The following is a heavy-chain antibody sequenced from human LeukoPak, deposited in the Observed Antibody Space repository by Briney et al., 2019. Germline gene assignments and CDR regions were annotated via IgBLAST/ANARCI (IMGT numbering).Heavy chain of an antibody. CDR1: GYTFSSYT. V-gene: IGHV1-2*02. J-gene: IGHJ3*02. CDR2: INPNSGGT. D-gene: IGHD3-22*01. Sequence: ASVKVSCKTSGYTFSSYTITWVRQAPGQGLEWMGWINPNSGGTNYAQKFQGRVTMTRDTSISTAYMELSRLRSDDTAVYYCWYYYDSSNAVVNAFDIWGQGTMVTVSS. CDR3: WYYYDSSNAVVNAFDI.